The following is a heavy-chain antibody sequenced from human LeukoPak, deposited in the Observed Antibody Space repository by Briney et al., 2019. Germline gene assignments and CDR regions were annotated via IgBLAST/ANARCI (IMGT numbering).Heavy chain of an antibody. D-gene: IGHD5-18*01. CDR2: INHRGST. CDR3: AGGEERYSYGLDY. V-gene: IGHV4-34*01. Sequence: SETLSLTCAVYGGSFSGYYWSWIRQPPGKGLEWIGEINHRGSTSYNPSLKSRVTISVDTSKNQFSLNLSSVTAADTAVYYCAGGEERYSYGLDYWGQGTLVTVSS. CDR1: GGSFSGYY. J-gene: IGHJ4*02.